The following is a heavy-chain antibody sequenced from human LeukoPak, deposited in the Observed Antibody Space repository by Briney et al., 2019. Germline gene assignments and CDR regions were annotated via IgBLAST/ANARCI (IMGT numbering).Heavy chain of an antibody. CDR2: FDPEDGET. V-gene: IGHV1-24*01. Sequence: ASVKVSCKVSGYTLTELSMHWVRQAPGKGLEWRGGFDPEDGETIYAQKFQGRVTMTEDTSTDTAYMELSSLRSEDTAVYYCASDGVGPTNYSMDVWGTGTTVTVSS. CDR3: ASDGVGPTNYSMDV. CDR1: GYTLTELS. J-gene: IGHJ6*03. D-gene: IGHD1-26*01.